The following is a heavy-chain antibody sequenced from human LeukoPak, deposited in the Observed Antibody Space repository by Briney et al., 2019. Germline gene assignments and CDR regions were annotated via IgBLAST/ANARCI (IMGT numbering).Heavy chain of an antibody. J-gene: IGHJ4*02. V-gene: IGHV1-2*02. Sequence: GASVKVSCKASGYNFAHYHTHWVRQAPGQGLEWMGSLNPNTGDTLLPQKFQGRATMTRDTSITIGYMELSSLTFDDTGVYYCARDPDSGPDLWGQGTLVTVAS. CDR1: GYNFAHYH. CDR3: ARDPDSGPDL. CDR2: LNPNTGDT. D-gene: IGHD2-15*01.